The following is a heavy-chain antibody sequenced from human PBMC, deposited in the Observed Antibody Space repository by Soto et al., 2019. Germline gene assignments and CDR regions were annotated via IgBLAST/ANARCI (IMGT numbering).Heavy chain of an antibody. J-gene: IGHJ5*01. CDR2: ITGSGSAT. V-gene: IGHV3-23*01. CDR3: AISSYCFVNNSLDS. D-gene: IGHD2-21*02. CDR1: GLTFSNYA. Sequence: PGRSLRLSCVPSGLTFSNYAMTWVRQAPGKGLEWVSSITGSGSATYHADSVKGRFTISRDNAMNTLYLQMNSLRAEDTAIYYCAISSYCFVNNSLDSSGQRTPVTGS.